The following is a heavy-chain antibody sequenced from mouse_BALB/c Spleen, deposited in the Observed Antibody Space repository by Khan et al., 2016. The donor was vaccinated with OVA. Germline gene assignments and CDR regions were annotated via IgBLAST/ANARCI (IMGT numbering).Heavy chain of an antibody. CDR3: ARTNYYGYAVDY. J-gene: IGHJ4*01. Sequence: EVQLQESGPGLVKPSQSLSLTCTVTGYSITTNYAWDWIRQFPGNKLEWMGYISYNGSTSYTPSLKSRISITRDTSKNQFFLQLNSVTTKATATYFCARTNYYGYAVDYWGQGTSVTVSS. CDR1: GYSITTNYA. CDR2: ISYNGST. V-gene: IGHV3-2*02. D-gene: IGHD1-1*01.